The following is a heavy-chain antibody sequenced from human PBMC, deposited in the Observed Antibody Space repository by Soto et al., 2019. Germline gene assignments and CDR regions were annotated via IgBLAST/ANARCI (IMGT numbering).Heavy chain of an antibody. CDR3: ARGRGIPRPYYYYYMDV. D-gene: IGHD1-20*01. CDR2: INHSGST. J-gene: IGHJ6*03. CDR1: GGSFSGYY. Sequence: SETLSLTCAVYGGSFSGYYWSWSRQPPGKGLEWIGEINHSGSTNYNPSLKSRVTISVDTSKNQFSLKLSSVTAADTAVYYCARGRGIPRPYYYYYMDVWGKGTTVTVSS. V-gene: IGHV4-34*01.